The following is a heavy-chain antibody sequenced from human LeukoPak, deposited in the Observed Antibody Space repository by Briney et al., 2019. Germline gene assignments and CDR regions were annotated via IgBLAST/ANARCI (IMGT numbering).Heavy chain of an antibody. CDR1: GFTVSSNY. CDR3: ATPQGDY. CDR2: ISASGGST. V-gene: IGHV3-23*01. J-gene: IGHJ4*02. Sequence: PGGSLRLSCAASGFTVSSNYMSWVRQAPGKGLEWVSAISASGGSTYYADSVKGRFTISRDNSKNTLYLQMNSLRVEDTAVYYCATPQGDYWGQGTLVTVSS.